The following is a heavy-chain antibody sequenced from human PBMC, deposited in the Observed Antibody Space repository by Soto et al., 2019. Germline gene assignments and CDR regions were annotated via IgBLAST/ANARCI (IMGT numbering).Heavy chain of an antibody. J-gene: IGHJ3*02. CDR3: ARGSRVAATGDAFDI. V-gene: IGHV1-8*01. D-gene: IGHD2-15*01. CDR1: GYTFTSYD. CDR2: MNPNSGNT. Sequence: ASVKVSCKASGYTFTSYDINWVRQATGQGLEWMGWMNPNSGNTGYAPKFQGRVTMTRNTSISTAYMELSSLRSEDTAVYYCARGSRVAATGDAFDIWGQGTMVTVSS.